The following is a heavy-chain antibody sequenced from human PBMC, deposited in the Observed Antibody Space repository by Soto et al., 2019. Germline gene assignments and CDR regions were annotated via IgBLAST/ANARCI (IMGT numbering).Heavy chain of an antibody. J-gene: IGHJ4*02. V-gene: IGHV3-30-3*01. CDR2: ISYDGSNK. D-gene: IGHD2-15*01. CDR1: GFTFSSCA. CDR3: ARVPSSSGRAHFDY. Sequence: QVQLVESGGGVVQPGRSLRLSCAASGFTFSSCAMHWVRQAPGKGLEWVAVISYDGSNKDYADSVKGRFTISRDNSKNTLYLQMSSLRAEDTAVYYCARVPSSSGRAHFDYWGQGTLVTVSS.